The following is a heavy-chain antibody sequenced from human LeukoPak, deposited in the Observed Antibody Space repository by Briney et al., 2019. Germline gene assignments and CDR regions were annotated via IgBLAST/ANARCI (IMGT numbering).Heavy chain of an antibody. CDR2: INHSGST. CDR3: ARGRGSSSSRRLHYYYYYMDV. D-gene: IGHD6-6*01. Sequence: PSETLSLTCAVYGGSFSGYYWSWIRQPPGKGLEWIGEINHSGSTNYNPSLKSRVTISVDTSKNQFSLKLSSVTAADTAVYYCARGRGSSSSRRLHYYYYYMDVWGKGTTVTVSS. V-gene: IGHV4-34*01. J-gene: IGHJ6*03. CDR1: GGSFSGYY.